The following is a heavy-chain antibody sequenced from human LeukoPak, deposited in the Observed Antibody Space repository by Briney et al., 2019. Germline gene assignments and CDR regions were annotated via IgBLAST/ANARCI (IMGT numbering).Heavy chain of an antibody. CDR3: ARDRSSGYYVGFDI. D-gene: IGHD3-3*01. CDR1: GFTVSSNY. V-gene: IGHV3-66*01. J-gene: IGHJ3*02. Sequence: GESLRLSCAASGFTVSSNYMSWVRQAPGKGLEWVSIIYSGGSTYYADSVKGRFTISRDKSKNTLYLQMNRLRAEDTAVYYCARDRSSGYYVGFDIWGQGRIVTVSS. CDR2: IYSGGST.